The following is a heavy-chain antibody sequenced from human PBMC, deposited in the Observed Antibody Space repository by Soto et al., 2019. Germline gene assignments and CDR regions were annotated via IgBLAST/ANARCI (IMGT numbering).Heavy chain of an antibody. CDR3: ATSSEWSPLLYY. Sequence: QVQLVHSGAEGAKPVASVKVSCKASRSTFTNFYLHWVRQAPVQRPEWMGWINNGGGTIYAQKFQGRLTMTRDTSITTAYMELSRLSYDDTAFDYCATSSEWSPLLYYWGQGTLVTVSS. J-gene: IGHJ4*02. CDR2: INNGGGT. D-gene: IGHD6-19*01. CDR1: RSTFTNFY. V-gene: IGHV1-2*02.